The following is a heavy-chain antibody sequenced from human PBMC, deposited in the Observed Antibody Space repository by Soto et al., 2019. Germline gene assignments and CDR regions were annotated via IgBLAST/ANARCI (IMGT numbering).Heavy chain of an antibody. V-gene: IGHV4-4*07. Sequence: QVQLQESGPGLVKPSETLSLTCTVSGGSINSYYWSWIRQPAGKGLEWIGRIYSGGRTNYNPSLKGRVPMSVDTSKNQFSMNVTAVAAAATAVYYCARGPGGFGDFSLAYWGQGPLVTVAP. CDR3: ARGPGGFGDFSLAY. J-gene: IGHJ4*02. D-gene: IGHD3-10*01. CDR2: IYSGGRT. CDR1: GGSINSYY.